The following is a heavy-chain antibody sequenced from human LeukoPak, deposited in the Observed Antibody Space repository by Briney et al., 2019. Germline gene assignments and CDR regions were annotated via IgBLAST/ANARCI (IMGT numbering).Heavy chain of an antibody. CDR3: ARPLSGYSSSLGY. D-gene: IGHD6-6*01. CDR2: ITRSNYI. J-gene: IGHJ4*02. V-gene: IGHV3-21*06. Sequence: GGSLRLSCAASGFTFSSYSMNWVRQAPGKGLEWVSSITRSNYIYYADSVKGRFTISRDNAKNSLYLQMNSLRAEDTAVYYCARPLSGYSSSLGYWGQGTLVTVSS. CDR1: GFTFSSYS.